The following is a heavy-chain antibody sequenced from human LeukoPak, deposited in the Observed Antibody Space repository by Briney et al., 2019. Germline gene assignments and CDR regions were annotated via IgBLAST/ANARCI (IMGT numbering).Heavy chain of an antibody. CDR3: ARQKAAAGHFDY. V-gene: IGHV1-46*01. CDR2: INPSGGST. D-gene: IGHD6-13*01. Sequence: ASVKVSCKASGYTFTSYYMHWVRQAPGQGLEWMGIINPSGGSTSYAQKFQGRVTMTRDTSISTAYMELSRLRSDDTAVYYCARQKAAAGHFDYWGQGTLVTVSS. CDR1: GYTFTSYY. J-gene: IGHJ4*02.